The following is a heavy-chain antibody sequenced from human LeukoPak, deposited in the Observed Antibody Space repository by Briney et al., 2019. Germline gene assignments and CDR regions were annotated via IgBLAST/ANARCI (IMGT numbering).Heavy chain of an antibody. V-gene: IGHV1-2*04. J-gene: IGHJ4*02. Sequence: ASVKVSCKASGYTFTGYYMHWVRQAPGQGLEWMGWINPNSGGTNYAQKFQGWVTMTRDTSISTAYMELSRLRSEDTAVFYCATTKSCGGDCYYFDYWGQGTLVSVSS. CDR2: INPNSGGT. D-gene: IGHD2-21*02. CDR3: ATTKSCGGDCYYFDY. CDR1: GYTFTGYY.